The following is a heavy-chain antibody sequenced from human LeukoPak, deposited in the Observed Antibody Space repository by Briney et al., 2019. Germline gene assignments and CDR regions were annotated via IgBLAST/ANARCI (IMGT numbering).Heavy chain of an antibody. CDR3: ARGFVLRYFDWLPYFDY. Sequence: PSQTLSLTCAVSGGSISSGGYSWSWIRQPPGKGLEWIGYIYHSGSTYYNPSLKSRVTISVDRSKNQFSLKLSSVTAADTAVYYCARGFVLRYFDWLPYFDYWGQGTLVTVSS. D-gene: IGHD3-9*01. V-gene: IGHV4-30-2*01. J-gene: IGHJ4*02. CDR2: IYHSGST. CDR1: GGSISSGGYS.